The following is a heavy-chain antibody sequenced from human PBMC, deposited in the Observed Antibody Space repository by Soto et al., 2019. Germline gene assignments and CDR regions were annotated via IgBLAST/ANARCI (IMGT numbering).Heavy chain of an antibody. CDR3: ARVATGG. V-gene: IGHV4-34*01. D-gene: IGHD5-12*01. CDR1: GGSFSGYY. CDR2: INHSGST. J-gene: IGHJ4*02. Sequence: QVQLQQWGAGLLKPSETLSLTCAVYGGSFSGYYWSWIRQPPGKGLEWIGEINHSGSTNYNPSLKXRXXISVDTSKNQFSLKLSSVTAADTAVYYCARVATGGWGQGTLVTVSS.